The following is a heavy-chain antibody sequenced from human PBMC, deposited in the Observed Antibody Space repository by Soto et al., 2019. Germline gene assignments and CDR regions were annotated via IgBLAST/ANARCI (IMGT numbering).Heavy chain of an antibody. CDR1: GGTFSSYA. Sequence: SVKVSCKASGGTFSSYAISWVRQAPGQGLEWMGGIIPIFGTANYAQKFQGRVTITADESTSTAYMELSSLRSEDTAVYYCARAPGYSSGWNSWFGRWGRGTLVTVSS. CDR2: IIPIFGTA. V-gene: IGHV1-69*13. J-gene: IGHJ5*02. CDR3: ARAPGYSSGWNSWFGR. D-gene: IGHD6-19*01.